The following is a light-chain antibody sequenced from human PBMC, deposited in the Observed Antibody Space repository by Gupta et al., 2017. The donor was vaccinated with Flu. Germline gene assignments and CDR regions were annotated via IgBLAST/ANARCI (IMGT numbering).Light chain of an antibody. Sequence: KSVTISCTRNSGSIASNSVQWYQQRPGSSPNTVIYEYNRRPSGVPDRFSGSIDSSSNSASLIISAPKTEDEADDYCKSYDSNWAFGGGPQPTVL. CDR1: SGSIASNS. CDR2: EYN. J-gene: IGLJ3*02. CDR3: KSYDSNWA. V-gene: IGLV6-57*01.